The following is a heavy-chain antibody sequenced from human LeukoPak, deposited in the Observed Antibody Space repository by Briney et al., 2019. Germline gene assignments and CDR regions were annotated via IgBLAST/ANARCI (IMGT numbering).Heavy chain of an antibody. D-gene: IGHD1-1*01. J-gene: IGHJ4*02. CDR1: GFTFSSYW. Sequence: GSLRLSCAASGFTFSSYWMSWVRQAPGKGLEWIGYIYYSGNTNYNPSLKSRVTISVDTSKNQFSLKLSSVTAADTAVHYCARTTTRYNWNALDYWGQGTLITVSS. CDR3: ARTTTRYNWNALDY. CDR2: IYYSGNT. V-gene: IGHV4-59*01.